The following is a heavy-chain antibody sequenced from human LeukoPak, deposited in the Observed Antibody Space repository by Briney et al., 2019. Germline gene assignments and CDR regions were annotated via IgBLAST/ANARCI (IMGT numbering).Heavy chain of an antibody. CDR2: IYTGGST. Sequence: PSETLSLTCTVSGGSISSYYWSWIRQPAGKGLEWIGRIYTGGSTNYNPSLKSRVTMSVHTSKNQFSLKLSSVTAADTAVYYCASLTTVTTDDYYYYYMDVWGKGNTVTVSS. D-gene: IGHD4-17*01. CDR3: ASLTTVTTDDYYYYYMDV. V-gene: IGHV4-4*07. J-gene: IGHJ6*03. CDR1: GGSISSYY.